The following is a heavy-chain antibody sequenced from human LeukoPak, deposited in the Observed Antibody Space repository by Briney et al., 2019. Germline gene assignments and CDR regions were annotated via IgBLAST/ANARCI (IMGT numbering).Heavy chain of an antibody. D-gene: IGHD6-19*01. CDR2: ISAYNGNT. Sequence: ASVKVSCKASGYTFTSYGISWVRQATGQGLEWLGWISAYNGNTNYAQKLQGRVTMTTDTSTSTAYMELRSLRSEDTAVYYCARYAYSSGWVDYWGQGTLVTVSS. J-gene: IGHJ4*02. V-gene: IGHV1-18*01. CDR1: GYTFTSYG. CDR3: ARYAYSSGWVDY.